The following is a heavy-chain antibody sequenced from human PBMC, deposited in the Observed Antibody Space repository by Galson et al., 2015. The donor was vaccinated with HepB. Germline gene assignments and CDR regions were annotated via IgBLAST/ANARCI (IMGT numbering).Heavy chain of an antibody. CDR2: ISGSGGST. Sequence: SLRLSCAASGFTFSSYAMSWVRQAPGKGLEWVSAISGSGGSTYYADSVKGRFTISRDNSEDTLYLQMNSLRAEDTAVYYCAKDRPRQQLVLGRGGFDYWGQGTLVTVSS. CDR3: AKDRPRQQLVLGRGGFDY. D-gene: IGHD6-13*01. V-gene: IGHV3-23*01. J-gene: IGHJ4*02. CDR1: GFTFSSYA.